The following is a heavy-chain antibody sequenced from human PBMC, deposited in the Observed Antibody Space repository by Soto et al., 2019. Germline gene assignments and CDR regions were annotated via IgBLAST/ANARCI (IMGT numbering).Heavy chain of an antibody. CDR2: FYNTGGT. V-gene: IGHV3-53*01. CDR3: ARHDWLDP. Sequence: GGSLRLSCAASGFSVRDDSMVWLRQAPGKGLEWVSLFYNTGGTYYADSVRGRFTISKDNSMNTVYLQMDSLRVEDTAVYFCARHDWLDPWGQGTLVTVSS. J-gene: IGHJ5*02. CDR1: GFSVRDDS.